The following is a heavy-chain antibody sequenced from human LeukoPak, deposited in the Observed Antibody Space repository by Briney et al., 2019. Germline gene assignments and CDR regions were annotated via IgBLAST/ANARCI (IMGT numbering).Heavy chain of an antibody. J-gene: IGHJ5*01. D-gene: IGHD6-13*01. CDR2: IYYTGST. CDR1: GGSINSYY. CDR3: ARDGSSSWNNWFDS. Sequence: SETLSLTCTVSGGSINSYYWSWIRQPPGKGLEWIGYIYYTGSTNYNPSLKSRVTISVDTSKNHFSLKLSSVTAADTAVYYCARDGSSSWNNWFDSWGQGTLVAVSS. V-gene: IGHV4-59*01.